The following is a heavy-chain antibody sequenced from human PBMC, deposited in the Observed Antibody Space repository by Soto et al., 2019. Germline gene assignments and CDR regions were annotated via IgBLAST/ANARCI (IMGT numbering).Heavy chain of an antibody. V-gene: IGHV5-10-1*01. CDR1: GYSFTSYW. D-gene: IGHD6-13*01. J-gene: IGHJ6*02. CDR2: FDPSDSYT. CDR3: ARHGSYSSSWYRDADYYYGMDV. Sequence: GESLKISCKGSGYSFTSYWISWVRQMPGKGLEWMGRFDPSDSYTNYSPSFQGHVTISADKSISTAYLQWSSLKASDTAMYYCARHGSYSSSWYRDADYYYGMDVWGQGTTVTVSS.